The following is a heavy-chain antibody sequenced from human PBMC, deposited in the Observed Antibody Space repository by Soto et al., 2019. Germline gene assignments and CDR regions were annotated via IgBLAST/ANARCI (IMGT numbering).Heavy chain of an antibody. CDR1: GYTLTELS. CDR2: FDPEDGET. V-gene: IGHV1-24*01. J-gene: IGHJ3*02. D-gene: IGHD3-16*02. Sequence: ASVKVSCKVSGYTLTELSMHWVRQAPGKGLEWMGGFDPEDGETIYAQKFQGRVTMTEDTSTDTAYMELGSRGSEDTAVYYCATLKTRGFWGSYRYAFDIWGQGTMVTVSS. CDR3: ATLKTRGFWGSYRYAFDI.